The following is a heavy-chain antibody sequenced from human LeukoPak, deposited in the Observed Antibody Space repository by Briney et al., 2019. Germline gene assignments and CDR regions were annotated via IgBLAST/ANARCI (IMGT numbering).Heavy chain of an antibody. J-gene: IGHJ4*02. CDR1: GGSISGSYY. CDR3: ARVRDYGGTFDY. D-gene: IGHD4-23*01. Sequence: SETLSLTCTVSGGSISGSYYWAWIRQPPGKGLEWIGSIYSGGRIYYNPSLKSRVTISVDTSKNQFSLKLSSVTAADTAVYYCARVRDYGGTFDYWGQGTLVTVSS. V-gene: IGHV4-39*07. CDR2: IYSGGRI.